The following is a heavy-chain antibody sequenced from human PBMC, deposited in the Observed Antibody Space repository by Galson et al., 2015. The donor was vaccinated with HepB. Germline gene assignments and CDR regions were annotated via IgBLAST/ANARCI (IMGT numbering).Heavy chain of an antibody. CDR3: ASPIAAAGIEGDV. V-gene: IGHV4-34*01. Sequence: SETLSLTCAVYGGSFSGYYWSWIRQPPGKGLEWIGEINHSGSTNYNPSLKSRVTISGDTSKNQFSLKLSSVTAADTAVYYCASPIAAAGIEGDVWGQGTTVTVSS. CDR1: GGSFSGYY. CDR2: INHSGST. J-gene: IGHJ6*02. D-gene: IGHD6-13*01.